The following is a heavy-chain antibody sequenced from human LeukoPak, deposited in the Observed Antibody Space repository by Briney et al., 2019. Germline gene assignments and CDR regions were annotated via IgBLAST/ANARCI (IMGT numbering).Heavy chain of an antibody. V-gene: IGHV4-39*01. CDR3: ARHKMVRGIGYYYYMDV. Sequence: WVRQAPGKGLEWIGSIYYSGSTYYNPSLKSRVIISVDTSKNQFSLKLPSVTAADTAVFYCARHKMVRGIGYYYYMDVWGKGTTVTISS. CDR2: IYYSGST. D-gene: IGHD3-10*01. J-gene: IGHJ6*03.